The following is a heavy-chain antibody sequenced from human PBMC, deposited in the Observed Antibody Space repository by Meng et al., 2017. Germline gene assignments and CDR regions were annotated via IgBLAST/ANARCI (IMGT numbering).Heavy chain of an antibody. Sequence: GESLKISCAASGFTFSSYAMHWVRQAPGKGLEWVAVISYDGSNKYYADSVKGRFTISRDNAKNSLYLQMNSLRAEDTAVYYCARDVSGMIFDYWGQGTLVTVSS. CDR2: ISYDGSNK. D-gene: IGHD3-16*01. J-gene: IGHJ4*02. CDR3: ARDVSGMIFDY. V-gene: IGHV3-30*07. CDR1: GFTFSSYA.